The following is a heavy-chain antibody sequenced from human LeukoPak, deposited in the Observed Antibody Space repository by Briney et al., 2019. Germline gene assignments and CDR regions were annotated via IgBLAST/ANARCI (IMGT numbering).Heavy chain of an antibody. V-gene: IGHV1-69*04. CDR3: AREGEDVEMAN. CDR1: GGTFSSYA. D-gene: IGHD5-24*01. CDR2: IIPIFGIA. Sequence: GASVKVSCKASGGTFSSYAISWVRQAPGQGLDWMGRIIPIFGIANYAQKFQGRVTITADKSTSTVYMELSSLRSEDTAVYYCAREGEDVEMANWGQGTLVTVSS. J-gene: IGHJ4*02.